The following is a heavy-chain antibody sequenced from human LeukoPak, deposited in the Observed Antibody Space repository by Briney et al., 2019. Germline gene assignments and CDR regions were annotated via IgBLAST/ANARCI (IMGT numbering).Heavy chain of an antibody. CDR2: INPNSGGT. CDR1: GYIFTGYY. J-gene: IGHJ4*02. V-gene: IGHV1-2*02. CDR3: ARGFVNRWQQLGSY. D-gene: IGHD6-13*01. Sequence: GASVKVSCKASGYIFTGYYMHWVRQAPGQGLEWMGWINPNSGGTNYAQKFQGRVTMTRDTSISTAYMELSRLRSDDTAVYYCARGFVNRWQQLGSYWGQGTLVTVSS.